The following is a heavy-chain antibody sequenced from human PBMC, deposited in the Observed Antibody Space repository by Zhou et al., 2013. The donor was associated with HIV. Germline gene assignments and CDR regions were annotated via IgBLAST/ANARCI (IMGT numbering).Heavy chain of an antibody. CDR2: INPNSGGT. D-gene: IGHD3-9*01. J-gene: IGHJ3*02. CDR1: RYTFSGYY. CDR3: AREAIRTYYDILTGSPDDAFDI. Sequence: QVQLVQSGAEVKKPGASVKVSCKASRYTFSGYYIHWVRQAPGQGLEWMGWINPNSGGTDYAQKFQDWVTMTRDTSISTAYMELRRLRSDDTAVYYCAREAIRTYYDILTGSPDDAFDIWGQGTMVTVSA. V-gene: IGHV1-2*04.